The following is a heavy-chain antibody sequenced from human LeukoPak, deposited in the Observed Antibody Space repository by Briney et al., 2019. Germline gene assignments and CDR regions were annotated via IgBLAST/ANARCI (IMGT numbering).Heavy chain of an antibody. CDR3: ARDRSSGYEVDY. Sequence: GGSLRLSCAASGFTFSSYGMHWVRQAPGKGLEWVAVIWYDGSNKDYADSVKGRFTISRDNSKNTLYLQMNSLRAEATAVYYCARDRSSGYEVDYWGQGTLVTVSS. J-gene: IGHJ4*02. V-gene: IGHV3-33*01. CDR1: GFTFSSYG. D-gene: IGHD5-12*01. CDR2: IWYDGSNK.